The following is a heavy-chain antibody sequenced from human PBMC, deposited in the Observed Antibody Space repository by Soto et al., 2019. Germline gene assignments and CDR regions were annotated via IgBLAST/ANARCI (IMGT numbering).Heavy chain of an antibody. V-gene: IGHV4-30-2*01. CDR1: GGSISSGGYS. J-gene: IGHJ6*02. CDR2: IYHSGST. CDR3: ARGGDRFDGMDV. Sequence: PSETLSLTCAVSGGSISSGGYSWSWIRQPPGKGLEWIGYIYHSGSTYYNPSLKSRVTISVDRSKNSLSLQMNSLRVGDTAVYYCARGGDRFDGMDVWGQGTTVTVSS. D-gene: IGHD3-16*01.